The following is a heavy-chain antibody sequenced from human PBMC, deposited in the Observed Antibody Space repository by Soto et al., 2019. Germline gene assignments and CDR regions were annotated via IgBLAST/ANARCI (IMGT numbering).Heavy chain of an antibody. CDR1: GFTFSNHY. CDR2: IRNKPAGHTT. D-gene: IGHD1-20*01. CDR3: STTVITAPLFEY. J-gene: IGHJ4*02. Sequence: EVQLVESGGALVQPGGSLRLSCAGSGFTFSNHYMDWVLQAPGKGLEWLGRIRNKPAGHTTEHPASVRGRFTISRDDSKNSVFLQMHSLKTEDSAVYYCSTTVITAPLFEYWGQGTVVTVSS. V-gene: IGHV3-72*01.